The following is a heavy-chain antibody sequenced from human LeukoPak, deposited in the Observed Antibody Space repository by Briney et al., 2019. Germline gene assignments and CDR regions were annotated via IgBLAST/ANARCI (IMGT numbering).Heavy chain of an antibody. CDR2: IYHSGST. CDR1: GGSISSGGYS. V-gene: IGHV4-30-2*01. J-gene: IGHJ4*02. CDR3: ARDVPQYYFDY. Sequence: PSQTLSLTCAVSGGSISSGGYSWSWIRQPPGKGLEWIGYIYHSGSTYYNPSLKSRVTISVDRSKNQFSLKLSSVTAADTAVYYCARDVPQYYFDYWGQGTLVTVSS.